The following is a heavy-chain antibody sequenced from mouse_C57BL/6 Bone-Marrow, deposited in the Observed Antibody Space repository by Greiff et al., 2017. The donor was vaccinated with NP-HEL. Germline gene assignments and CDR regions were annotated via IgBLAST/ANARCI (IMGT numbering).Heavy chain of an antibody. CDR1: GYTFTSYW. J-gene: IGHJ4*01. CDR3: ADSSGYDAMDY. Sequence: QVQLQQSGAELVKPGASVKMSCKASGYTFTSYWLTWVKQRPGQGLEWIGDIYPGSGSTNYTEKFKSKATLTVDTSSSTPYMPLSSLTSEDSAVYYCADSSGYDAMDYWGQGTSVTVSA. D-gene: IGHD3-2*02. CDR2: IYPGSGST. V-gene: IGHV1-55*01.